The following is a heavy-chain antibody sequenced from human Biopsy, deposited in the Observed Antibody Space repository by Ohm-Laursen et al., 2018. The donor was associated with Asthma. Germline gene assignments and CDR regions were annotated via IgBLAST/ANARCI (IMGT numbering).Heavy chain of an antibody. V-gene: IGHV4-39*01. CDR2: ISYTGSA. CDR1: GGSMSSSSYY. CDR3: ARHWDWGSFFDY. J-gene: IGHJ4*02. Sequence: SDTLSLTCTVSGGSMSSSSYYWGWIRQPPGKGLEWMGIISYTGSAYHNPSLKSRVTISVDTSKNHFSLKLSFVTAADTAVYYCARHWDWGSFFDYWGQGTPVTVSS. D-gene: IGHD7-27*01.